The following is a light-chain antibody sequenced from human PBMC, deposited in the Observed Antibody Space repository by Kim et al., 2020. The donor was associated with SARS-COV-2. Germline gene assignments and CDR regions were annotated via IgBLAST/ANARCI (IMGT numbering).Light chain of an antibody. J-gene: IGKJ5*01. CDR3: KQDGSSTIT. CDR1: PSLRSSY. Sequence: SPGEGATPSCSARPSLRSSYSAWYQQNPGPAPRLLIDGATSSATGIQDRSSGSGSGTVFTLTNSRVEPEDFAVYYWKQDGSSTITFGEGTRLEIK. CDR2: GAT. V-gene: IGKV3-20*01.